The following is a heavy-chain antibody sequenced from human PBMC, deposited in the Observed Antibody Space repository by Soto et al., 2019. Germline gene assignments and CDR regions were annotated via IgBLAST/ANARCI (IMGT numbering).Heavy chain of an antibody. Sequence: SETLSLTCTVSGGSISSSSYYWGWIRQPPGKGLEWIGSIYYSGSTYYNPSLKSRVTISVDTSKNQFSLKLSSVTAADTAVYYCARRQRITIFGVVIIGPYDYWGQGTLVPSPQ. CDR1: GGSISSSSYY. CDR3: ARRQRITIFGVVIIGPYDY. CDR2: IYYSGST. V-gene: IGHV4-39*01. D-gene: IGHD3-3*01. J-gene: IGHJ4*02.